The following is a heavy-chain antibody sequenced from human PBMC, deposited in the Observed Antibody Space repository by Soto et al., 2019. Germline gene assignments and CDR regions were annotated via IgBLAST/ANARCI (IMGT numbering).Heavy chain of an antibody. CDR3: ASPTYYDFWSGYYTDAFDI. J-gene: IGHJ3*02. V-gene: IGHV1-8*01. CDR1: GYTFTSYD. CDR2: MNPNSGNT. D-gene: IGHD3-3*01. Sequence: GASVKVSCKASGYTFTSYDINWVRQATGQGLEWMGWMNPNSGNTGYAQKFQGRVTMTRNTSISTAYMELSSLRSEDTAVYYCASPTYYDFWSGYYTDAFDIWGQGTMVTVSS.